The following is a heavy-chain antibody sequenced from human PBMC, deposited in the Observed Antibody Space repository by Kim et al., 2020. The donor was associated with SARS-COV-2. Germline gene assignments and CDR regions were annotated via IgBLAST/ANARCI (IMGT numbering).Heavy chain of an antibody. D-gene: IGHD2-2*01. CDR1: GGSFSGYY. CDR3: ARGGNIVVVPAAYWYFDL. J-gene: IGHJ2*01. V-gene: IGHV4-34*01. Sequence: SETLSLTCAVYGGSFSGYYWSWIRQPPGKGLEWIGEINHSGSTNYNPSLKSRVTISVDTSKNQFSLKLSSVTAADTAVYYCARGGNIVVVPAAYWYFDLWGRGTLVTVSS. CDR2: INHSGST.